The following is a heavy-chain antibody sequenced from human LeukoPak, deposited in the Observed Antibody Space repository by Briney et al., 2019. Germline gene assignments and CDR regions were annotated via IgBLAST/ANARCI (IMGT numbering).Heavy chain of an antibody. CDR1: GFTFGSYW. D-gene: IGHD3-10*01. V-gene: IGHV3-74*01. CDR3: ARDLDGSGSYHWFDP. J-gene: IGHJ5*02. Sequence: PGGSLRLSCAASGFTFGSYWMHWVRQAPGRGLVWVSRINGDGSSTTYADSVKGRFTISRDNAKNTLYLQMNSLRAEDTAVYYCARDLDGSGSYHWFDPWGQGTLVTVSA. CDR2: INGDGSST.